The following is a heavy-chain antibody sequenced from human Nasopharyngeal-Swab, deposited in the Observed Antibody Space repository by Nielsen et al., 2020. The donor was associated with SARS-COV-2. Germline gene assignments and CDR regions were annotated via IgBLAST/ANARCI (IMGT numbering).Heavy chain of an antibody. V-gene: IGHV3-21*01. Sequence: GGSLRLSCAASGFTFTHYNFNWVRHAPGKVLEWVSSISGSSSYIYYADSVKGRFTISRDNAKNSLYLQMNSRRAEDTAVYYCARDGLDYDFWSAYFMDVWGQGTTVTVSS. CDR3: ARDGLDYDFWSAYFMDV. J-gene: IGHJ6*02. D-gene: IGHD3-3*01. CDR1: GFTFTHYN. CDR2: ISGSSSYI.